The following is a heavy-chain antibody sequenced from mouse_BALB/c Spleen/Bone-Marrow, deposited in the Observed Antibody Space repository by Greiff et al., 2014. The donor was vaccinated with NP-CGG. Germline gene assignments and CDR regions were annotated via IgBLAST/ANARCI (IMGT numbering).Heavy chain of an antibody. CDR3: ASYYGSSQAWFDY. Sequence: QVQLKESGPGLVAPSQSLSITCTVSGFSLTSYGVHWVRQPPGKGLEWLGEIWAGGSTNYNSALMSRLSTRKDNSKSQVFLKMNSLQTDDTAMYYCASYYGSSQAWFDYWGQGTLVTVSA. CDR1: GFSLTSYG. V-gene: IGHV2-9*02. J-gene: IGHJ3*01. D-gene: IGHD1-1*01. CDR2: IWAGGST.